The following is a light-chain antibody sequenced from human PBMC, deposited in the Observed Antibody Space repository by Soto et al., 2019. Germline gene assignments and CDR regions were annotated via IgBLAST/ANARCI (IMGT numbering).Light chain of an antibody. V-gene: IGLV2-8*01. CDR3: SSYADSNSWM. CDR2: EVN. Sequence: QSALTQPPSASGSPGQSVTISCTGSSSDVGDYNYVSWYQQHPGNAPKLGIYEVNKRPSGVPDRFSGSKSGNTASLTVSGLQAEDEADYFCSSYADSNSWMFGGGTQLTVL. J-gene: IGLJ7*01. CDR1: SSDVGDYNY.